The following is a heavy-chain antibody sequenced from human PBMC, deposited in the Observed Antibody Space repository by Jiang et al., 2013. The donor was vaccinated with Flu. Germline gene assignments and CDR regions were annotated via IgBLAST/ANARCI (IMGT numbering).Heavy chain of an antibody. D-gene: IGHD5-12*01. J-gene: IGHJ4*02. V-gene: IGHV3-30*18. CDR3: AKDPVRYSGYDWGYYFDY. CDR2: ISYDGSNK. Sequence: SLRLSCAASGFTFSSYGMHWVRQAPGKGLEWVAVISYDGSNKYYADSVKGRFTISRDNSKNTLYLQMNSLRAEDTAVYYCAKDPVRYSGYDWGYYFDYWGQGTLVTVSS. CDR1: GFTFSSYG.